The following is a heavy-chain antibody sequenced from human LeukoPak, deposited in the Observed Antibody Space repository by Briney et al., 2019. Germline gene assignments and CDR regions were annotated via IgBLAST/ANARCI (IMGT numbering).Heavy chain of an antibody. Sequence: GGSLRLSCAASGFTFDDYGMSWVRQAPGKGLEWVANIKQDGSEKYYVDSVKGRFTISRDNAKNSLYLQMNSLRAEDTAVYYCARGRGVSYFDYWGQGTLVTVSS. D-gene: IGHD5/OR15-5a*01. J-gene: IGHJ4*02. CDR3: ARGRGVSYFDY. CDR2: IKQDGSEK. CDR1: GFTFDDYG. V-gene: IGHV3-7*01.